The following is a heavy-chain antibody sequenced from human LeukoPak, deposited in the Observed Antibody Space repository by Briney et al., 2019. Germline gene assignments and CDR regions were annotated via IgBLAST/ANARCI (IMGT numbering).Heavy chain of an antibody. CDR1: GGSFSGYY. Sequence: SETLSLTCAVYGGSFSGYYWSWIRQPPGKGLEWIGEINHSGSTNYNPSLKSRVTISVDTSKNQFSLKLSSVTAADTAVYYCARAGAWIQLWPRRNWSDPWGQGTLVTVSS. CDR3: ARAGAWIQLWPRRNWSDP. V-gene: IGHV4-34*01. J-gene: IGHJ5*02. D-gene: IGHD5-18*01. CDR2: INHSGST.